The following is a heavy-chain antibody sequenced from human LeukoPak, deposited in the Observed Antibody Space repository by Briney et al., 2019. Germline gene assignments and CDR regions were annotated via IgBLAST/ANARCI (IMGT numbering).Heavy chain of an antibody. V-gene: IGHV1-69*05. J-gene: IGHJ3*02. CDR3: ARDWTNYYDSSGYYPRGAFDI. D-gene: IGHD3-22*01. CDR1: GGTFSSYA. CDR2: IIPIFGAA. Sequence: VASVKVSCKASGGTFSSYAISWVRQAPGQGGEWVGGIIPIFGAANSAQKFQGRVTMATDESTSTAYMELSSLRSGDTAVYYCARDWTNYYDSSGYYPRGAFDIWGQGTMVTVSS.